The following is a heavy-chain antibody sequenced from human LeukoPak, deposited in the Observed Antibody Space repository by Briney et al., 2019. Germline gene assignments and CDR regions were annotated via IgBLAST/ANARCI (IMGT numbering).Heavy chain of an antibody. CDR3: ARDRRDGYNSIPYYYYYGMDV. J-gene: IGHJ6*02. CDR1: GGTFSSYA. V-gene: IGHV1-69*13. D-gene: IGHD5-24*01. Sequence: ASVKVSCKASGGTFSSYAISWVRQAPGQGLEWMGGIIPIFGTANYAQKFQGRVTITADESTSTAYMELSSLRSEDTAVYYCARDRRDGYNSIPYYYYYGMDVWGQGTMVTVSS. CDR2: IIPIFGTA.